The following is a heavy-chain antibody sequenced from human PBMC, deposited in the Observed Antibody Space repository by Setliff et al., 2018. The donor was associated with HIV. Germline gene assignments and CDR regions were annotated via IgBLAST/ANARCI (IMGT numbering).Heavy chain of an antibody. D-gene: IGHD3-3*01. CDR1: GDSVSSRSYY. Sequence: PSETLSLTCTVSGDSVSSRSYYWSWIRQPPGKGLEWIGYIYYSGSTNYNPSLKSRVTISVDTSKNHFSLKLRSVTAADTAVYYCARGLMSYNFWGGRNDYHYMDVWGKGTTVTVSS. V-gene: IGHV4-61*03. J-gene: IGHJ6*03. CDR2: IYYSGST. CDR3: ARGLMSYNFWGGRNDYHYMDV.